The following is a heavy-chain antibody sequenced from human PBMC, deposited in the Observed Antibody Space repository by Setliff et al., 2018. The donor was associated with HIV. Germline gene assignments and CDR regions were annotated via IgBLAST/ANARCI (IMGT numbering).Heavy chain of an antibody. J-gene: IGHJ5*02. Sequence: ASVKISCKASGYSFTSYGVSWVRQAPGQGLEWMGWISAYNVNTNYAQKLQGRVTMTTDTSTSTAYMELRSLRSDDTAVYYCARGTTPLGWFDPWGQGTLVTVSS. CDR1: GYSFTSYG. D-gene: IGHD2-2*01. CDR2: ISAYNVNT. CDR3: ARGTTPLGWFDP. V-gene: IGHV1-18*01.